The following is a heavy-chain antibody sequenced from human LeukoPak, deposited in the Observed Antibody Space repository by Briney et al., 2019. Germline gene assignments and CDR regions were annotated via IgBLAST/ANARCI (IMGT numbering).Heavy chain of an antibody. D-gene: IGHD1-26*01. J-gene: IGHJ4*02. CDR1: GFTFSAYW. CDR3: TRSGDGDFDY. CDR2: IIGDGSST. Sequence: PGGSLRLSCAASGFTFSAYWMHWVRQGPGKGLVWVSHIIGDGSSTNYADSVKGRFTISRDNAKNTLYLQLNSLRAEDSGVYYCTRSGDGDFDYWGQGTLVTVSS. V-gene: IGHV3-74*01.